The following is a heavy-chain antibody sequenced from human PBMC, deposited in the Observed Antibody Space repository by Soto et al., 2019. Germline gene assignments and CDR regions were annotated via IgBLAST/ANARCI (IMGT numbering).Heavy chain of an antibody. CDR2: IRGTTAGGTA. D-gene: IGHD2-2*02. Sequence: GGSLRLSCAASGFTFSNVWMSWVRQAPGKGLEWVGLIRGTTAGGTADYAAPVKGRFTISRDDSENTLHLQMNSLKTEDTAVYYCITGYCSSTSCYTWGQGTLVTVPQ. J-gene: IGHJ4*02. CDR3: ITGYCSSTSCYT. V-gene: IGHV3-15*01. CDR1: GFTFSNVW.